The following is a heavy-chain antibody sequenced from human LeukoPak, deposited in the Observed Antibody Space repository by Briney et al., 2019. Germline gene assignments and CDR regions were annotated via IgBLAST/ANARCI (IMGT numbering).Heavy chain of an antibody. CDR1: GFTVSSNY. J-gene: IGHJ5*02. D-gene: IGHD6-13*01. CDR2: IYSGGST. Sequence: GGSLRLSCAASGFTVSSNYMSWVRQAPGKGLEWVSVIYSGGSTYYAASVKGRFTISRDNSKNRLYLQMNSLRAEDTAVYYCVRESPVAAVGRSWFDPWGQGTLVTVSS. V-gene: IGHV3-53*01. CDR3: VRESPVAAVGRSWFDP.